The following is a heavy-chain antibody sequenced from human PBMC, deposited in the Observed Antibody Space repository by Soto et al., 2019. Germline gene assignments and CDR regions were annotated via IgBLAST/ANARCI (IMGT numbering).Heavy chain of an antibody. D-gene: IGHD6-13*01. Sequence: PSETLSLTCTVSGGSISSSSYYWAWIRQPPGKGLEWIGNIYYSGTTYYNPSLQSRVTISVDTSKNQFSLKLSSVTAPDTAVYYRAPHSRPAAPRHFDYSGQGALVTVAS. CDR3: APHSRPAAPRHFDY. CDR1: GGSISSSSYY. V-gene: IGHV4-39*01. J-gene: IGHJ4*02. CDR2: IYYSGTT.